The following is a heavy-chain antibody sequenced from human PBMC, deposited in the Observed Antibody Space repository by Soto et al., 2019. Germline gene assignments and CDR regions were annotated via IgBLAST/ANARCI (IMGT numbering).Heavy chain of an antibody. CDR1: GYTFTHYG. V-gene: IGHV1-18*01. CDR3: ARVVEYSSSPAEDYFDF. Sequence: VQLVQSGAEVKKPEASVKVSCRASGYTFTHYGISWVRQAPGHGLERMGWISGYTGDTNYAQKFQGRVSVTTDTSTNTAYMELRSLRPDDTAMYYCARVVEYSSSPAEDYFDFWGQGTLVTVSS. D-gene: IGHD6-6*01. J-gene: IGHJ4*02. CDR2: ISGYTGDT.